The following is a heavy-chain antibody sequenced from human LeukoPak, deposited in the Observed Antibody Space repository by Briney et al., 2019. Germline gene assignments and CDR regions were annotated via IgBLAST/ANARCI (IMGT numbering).Heavy chain of an antibody. V-gene: IGHV4-39*07. D-gene: IGHD6-6*01. CDR2: IYYSGST. CDR1: GGSISSSSYY. Sequence: PSETLSLTRTVSGGSISSSSYYWGWIRQPPGKGLEWIGSIYYSGSTYYNPSLKSRVTMSVDTSKNQFSLNLSSVTAADTAMYYCAREFSGTSIAARVFDSWGQGTLVTVSS. CDR3: AREFSGTSIAARVFDS. J-gene: IGHJ4*02.